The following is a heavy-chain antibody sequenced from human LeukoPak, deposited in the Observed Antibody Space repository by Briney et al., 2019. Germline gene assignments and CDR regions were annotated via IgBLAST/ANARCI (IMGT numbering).Heavy chain of an antibody. CDR3: ARFARYCSSTSCYWFDP. Sequence: SETLSLTCAVYGGSFSGYYWSWLRQPPGKGLEWIGEINHSGSTNYNPSLKSRVTISVDTSKNQFSLKLSSVTAADTAVYYCARFARYCSSTSCYWFDPWGQGTLVTVSS. J-gene: IGHJ5*02. CDR1: GGSFSGYY. CDR2: INHSGST. V-gene: IGHV4-34*01. D-gene: IGHD2-2*01.